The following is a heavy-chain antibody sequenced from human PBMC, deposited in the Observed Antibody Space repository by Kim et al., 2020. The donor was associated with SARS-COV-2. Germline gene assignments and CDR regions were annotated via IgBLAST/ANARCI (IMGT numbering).Heavy chain of an antibody. D-gene: IGHD3-22*01. CDR1: GGSISSSSYY. J-gene: IGHJ3*02. Sequence: SETLSLTCTVSGGSISSSSYYWGWIRQPPGKGLEWIGSIYYSGSTYYNPSLKSRVTISVDTSKTQFSLKLSSVTAADTAVYYCAMIELDYYDSSGSTAAFDIWGKGTMVTVSS. V-gene: IGHV4-39*01. CDR2: IYYSGST. CDR3: AMIELDYYDSSGSTAAFDI.